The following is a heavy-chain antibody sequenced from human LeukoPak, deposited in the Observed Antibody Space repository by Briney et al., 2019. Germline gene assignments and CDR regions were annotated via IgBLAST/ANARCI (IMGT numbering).Heavy chain of an antibody. D-gene: IGHD6-19*01. CDR3: ARERIGYSSGWYVDAFDI. CDR2: IYHNGST. CDR1: GYSISSGDY. J-gene: IGHJ3*02. Sequence: KPSETLSLTCTVSGYSISSGDYWGWSRQPPGKGLEGIGRIYHNGSTFYNPYLKSRVTISVDTSKNQFSLKLSSVTAADTAVYYCARERIGYSSGWYVDAFDIWGQGTMVTVSS. V-gene: IGHV4-38-2*02.